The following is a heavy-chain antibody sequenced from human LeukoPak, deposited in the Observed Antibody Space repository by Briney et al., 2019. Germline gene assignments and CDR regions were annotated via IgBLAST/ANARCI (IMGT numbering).Heavy chain of an antibody. CDR3: ARDTTVASXMQH. J-gene: IGHJ4*02. D-gene: IGHD4-23*01. CDR1: GGSLSTYS. CDR2: IYYGGTT. V-gene: IGHV4-59*01. Sequence: SETLSLTCSVSGGSLSTYSWSWVRQSPGKRLEWIGYIYYGGTTNYNPSLKSRVTISADTAKNQFSLRLRSVTASDTAIYYCARDTTVASXMQHWGQGTLVTVSS.